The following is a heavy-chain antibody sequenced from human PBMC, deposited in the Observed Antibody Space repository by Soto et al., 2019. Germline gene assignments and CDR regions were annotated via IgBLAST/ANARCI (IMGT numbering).Heavy chain of an antibody. J-gene: IGHJ5*02. V-gene: IGHV4-59*01. CDR3: GRGGAMEWLVSWFDP. CDR2: IYYSGST. D-gene: IGHD3-3*01. Sequence: SETLSLTCTVSGGSISSYYWSWIRQPPGKGLEWIGYIYYSGSTNYNPSLKSRVTISVDTSKNQFSLKLSSVTAADTAVYYCGRGGAMEWLVSWFDPWGRGTLVTVSS. CDR1: GGSISSYY.